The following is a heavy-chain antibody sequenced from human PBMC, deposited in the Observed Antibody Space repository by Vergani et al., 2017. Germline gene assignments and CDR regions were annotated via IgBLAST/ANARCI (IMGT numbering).Heavy chain of an antibody. CDR2: MNPNSGNT. V-gene: IGHV1-8*01. D-gene: IGHD2-2*01. J-gene: IGHJ4*02. Sequence: QVQLVQSGAEVKKPGASVKVSCKASGYTFTSYDINWVRQATGQGLEWMGWMNPNSGNTGYAQKLQGRVTMTTDTSTSTAYMELRSLRSDDTAVYYCARESSSMPLDYWGQGTLVTVSS. CDR3: ARESSSMPLDY. CDR1: GYTFTSYD.